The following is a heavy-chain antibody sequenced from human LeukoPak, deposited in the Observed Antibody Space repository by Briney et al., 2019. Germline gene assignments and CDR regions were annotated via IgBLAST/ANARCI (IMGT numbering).Heavy chain of an antibody. CDR3: ANALGVIAPFDY. Sequence: GGSLRLSCAASGFTFSSYAMHWVRQAPGKGLEWVAVISYDGSNKYYADSVKGRFTISRDNSKNTLYLQMNSLRAEDTAVYYCANALGVIAPFDYWGQGTLVTVSS. CDR1: GFTFSSYA. D-gene: IGHD3-16*02. CDR2: ISYDGSNK. V-gene: IGHV3-30*04. J-gene: IGHJ4*02.